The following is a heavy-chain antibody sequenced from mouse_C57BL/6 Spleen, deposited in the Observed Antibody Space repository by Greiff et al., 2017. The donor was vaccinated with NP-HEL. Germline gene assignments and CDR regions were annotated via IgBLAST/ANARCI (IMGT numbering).Heavy chain of an antibody. CDR3: ARQRGPYDYGYYAMDY. D-gene: IGHD2-4*01. Sequence: PLVASVGAFVPPFLSLPLSFSSSLFPFLLSCLSFFLHPPDKRLEWVATISSGGSYTYYPDSVKGRFTISRDNAKNTLYLQMSSLKSEDTAMYYCARQRGPYDYGYYAMDYWGQGTSVTVSS. V-gene: IGHV5-6*01. J-gene: IGHJ4*01. CDR1: LFPFLLSC. CDR2: ISSGGSYT.